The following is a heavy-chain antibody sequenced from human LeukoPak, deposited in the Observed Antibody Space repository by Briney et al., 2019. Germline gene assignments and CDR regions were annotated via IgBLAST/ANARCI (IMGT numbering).Heavy chain of an antibody. J-gene: IGHJ1*01. CDR3: ARSGGGVGATLDEYFQH. CDR2: IIPIFGTA. CDR1: GGTFSSYA. Sequence: ASVKVSCKASGGTFSSYAISWVRQAPGQGLEWMGGIIPIFGTANYAQKFQGRVTMTRDMSTSTVYMELSSLRSEDTAVYYCARSGGGVGATLDEYFQHWGQGTLVTVSS. D-gene: IGHD1-26*01. V-gene: IGHV1-69*05.